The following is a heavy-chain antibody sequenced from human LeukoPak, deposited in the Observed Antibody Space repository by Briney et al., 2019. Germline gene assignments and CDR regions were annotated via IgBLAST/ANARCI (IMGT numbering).Heavy chain of an antibody. CDR2: IYYSGST. CDR3: ARDDGYAAEHYAFDI. V-gene: IGHV4-30-4*08. CDR1: GGSISSGDYY. D-gene: IGHD3-3*02. Sequence: KSSETLSLTCTVSGGSISSGDYYWSWIRQPPGKGLEWIGYIYYSGSTYYNPSLKSRVTISVDTSKNQFSLKLSSVTAADTAVYYCARDDGYAAEHYAFDIWGQGTMVTVSS. J-gene: IGHJ3*02.